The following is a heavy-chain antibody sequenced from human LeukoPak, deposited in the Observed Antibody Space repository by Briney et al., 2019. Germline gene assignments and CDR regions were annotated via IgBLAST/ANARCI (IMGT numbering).Heavy chain of an antibody. V-gene: IGHV3-23*01. CDR1: GFTFENYA. J-gene: IGHJ2*01. CDR3: ASSGFCSGGSCSLRYWYFDL. CDR2: ISGSGDST. D-gene: IGHD2-15*01. Sequence: GGSLRLSCAASGFTFENYAMSWVRQAPGKGLEWVSSISGSGDSTYYADSVKGRFTLSRDNSKGTLYLQMNNLRAEDTAVYYCASSGFCSGGSCSLRYWYFDLWGRGTLVTVSS.